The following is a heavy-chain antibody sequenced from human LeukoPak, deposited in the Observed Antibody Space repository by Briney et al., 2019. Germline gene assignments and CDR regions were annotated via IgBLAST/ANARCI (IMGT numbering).Heavy chain of an antibody. CDR1: GGSISSYY. CDR2: IYTSGST. Sequence: KPSETLSLTCTVSGGSISSYYWSWIRQPAGKGLEWIGRIYTSGSTNYNPSLKSRVTMSVDTSKNQFSLTLSSVTAADTAVYYCARDDRAGYYDSTFAFDIWGQGTMVTVSS. CDR3: ARDDRAGYYDSTFAFDI. V-gene: IGHV4-4*07. J-gene: IGHJ3*02. D-gene: IGHD3-22*01.